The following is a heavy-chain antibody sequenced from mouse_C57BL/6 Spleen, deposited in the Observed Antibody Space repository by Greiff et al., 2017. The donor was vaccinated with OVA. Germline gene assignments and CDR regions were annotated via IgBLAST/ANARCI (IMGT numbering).Heavy chain of an antibody. CDR3: ARSRDYDGHWGY. Sequence: VQLQQSVAELVRPGASVKLSCTASGFNIKNTSMPWVKQRPKQGLEWIGRIDPGNGNPKYPRKFQGKATITADPSSNTAYLQLSSLTSEDTAIYYCARSRDYDGHWGYGGQGTTLTVSS. V-gene: IGHV14-3*01. CDR2: IDPGNGNP. J-gene: IGHJ2*01. CDR1: GFNIKNTS. D-gene: IGHD2-3*01.